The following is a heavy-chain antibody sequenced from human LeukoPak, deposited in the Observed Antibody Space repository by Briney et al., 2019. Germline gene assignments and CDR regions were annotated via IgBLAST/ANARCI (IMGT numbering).Heavy chain of an antibody. J-gene: IGHJ4*02. CDR3: VKMVRGVISTFHY. CDR2: IGGSGDT. D-gene: IGHD3-10*01. Sequence: PGRSLRLSCAASGFTFSTYAMSWVRQAPGKGLEWVSGIGGSGDTYYTNSVKGRFTIYRDNAKNTLYLQRNTLRAEDTAVYYCVKMVRGVISTFHYWGQGTLVTVSS. CDR1: GFTFSTYA. V-gene: IGHV3-23*01.